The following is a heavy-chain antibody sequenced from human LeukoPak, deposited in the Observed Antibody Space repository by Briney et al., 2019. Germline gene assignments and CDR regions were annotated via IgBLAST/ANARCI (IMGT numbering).Heavy chain of an antibody. J-gene: IGHJ6*02. Sequence: PGRSLRLSCAGSGFTFSKYAMHWVRQAPGKGLEWVAFISYDGNNKYYADSVKGRFTISRDDSKNTAYLQMNSLKTEDTAVYYCTRDIDYYYGSGSYYNYYGMDVWGQGTTVTVSS. D-gene: IGHD3-10*01. CDR3: TRDIDYYYGSGSYYNYYGMDV. CDR2: ISYDGNNK. V-gene: IGHV3-30-3*01. CDR1: GFTFSKYA.